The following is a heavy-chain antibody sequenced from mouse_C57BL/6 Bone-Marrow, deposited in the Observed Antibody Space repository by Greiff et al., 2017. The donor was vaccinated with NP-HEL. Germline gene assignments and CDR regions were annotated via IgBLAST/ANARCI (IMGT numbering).Heavy chain of an antibody. D-gene: IGHD2-4*01. CDR2: ISSGSSTI. Sequence: EVKLMESGGGLVKPGGSLKLSCAASGFTFSDYGMHWVRQAPEKGLEWVAYISSGSSTIYYADTVKGRFTISRDNAKNTLFLQMTSLRSEDTAMYYCAREGYDYDGYWGQGTTLTVSS. CDR3: AREGYDYDGY. V-gene: IGHV5-17*01. J-gene: IGHJ2*01. CDR1: GFTFSDYG.